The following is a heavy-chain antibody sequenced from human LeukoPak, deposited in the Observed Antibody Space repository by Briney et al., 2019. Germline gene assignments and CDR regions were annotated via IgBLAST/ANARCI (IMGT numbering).Heavy chain of an antibody. CDR1: GGSFSGYY. Sequence: SETLSLTCAVYGGSFSGYYWSWIRQPPGKGLEWIGEINHSGSTNYNPSLKSRVTISVDTSKNQFSLKLSSVTAADTAVYYCARGIENDYGDYLPPIHEDNWFDPWGQGTLDTVSS. V-gene: IGHV4-34*01. CDR2: INHSGST. J-gene: IGHJ5*02. CDR3: ARGIENDYGDYLPPIHEDNWFDP. D-gene: IGHD4-17*01.